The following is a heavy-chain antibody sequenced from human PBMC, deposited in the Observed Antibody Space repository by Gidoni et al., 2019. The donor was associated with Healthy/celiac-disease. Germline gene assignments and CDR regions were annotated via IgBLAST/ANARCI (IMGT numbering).Heavy chain of an antibody. CDR2: IYYSGST. J-gene: IGHJ3*02. Sequence: QVQLQESGPGLVQPSETLSLTCTVSGGSISSYYLSWIRQTPGKGLEWIGYIYYSGSTNYNPSLKSRVTISVDTSKNQFSLKLSSVTAADTAVYYCARGDYYDSSGYPPGPAAAFDIWGQGTMVTVSS. CDR1: GGSISSYY. V-gene: IGHV4-59*01. D-gene: IGHD3-22*01. CDR3: ARGDYYDSSGYPPGPAAAFDI.